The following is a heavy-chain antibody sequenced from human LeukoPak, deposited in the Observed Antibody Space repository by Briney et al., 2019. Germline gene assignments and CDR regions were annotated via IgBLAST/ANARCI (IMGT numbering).Heavy chain of an antibody. D-gene: IGHD4-17*01. J-gene: IGHJ4*02. V-gene: IGHV3-48*01. CDR2: ISSLSSTL. CDR3: AKSLTMTTRIHSIDL. CDR1: GFTFNSYS. Sequence: SGGSLRLSCAASGFTFNSYSMHWVRQAPGKGLEWVSYISSLSSTLKYADSVKGRFTISRDKAKNSLYLQMNSLRAEDTAVYYCAKSLTMTTRIHSIDLRGQGTLVTVSS.